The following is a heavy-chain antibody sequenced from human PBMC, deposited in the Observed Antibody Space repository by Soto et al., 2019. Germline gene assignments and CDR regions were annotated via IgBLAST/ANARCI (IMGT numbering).Heavy chain of an antibody. Sequence: ASVKVSCKASGYTFTSYGISWVRQAPGQGLEWMGWISAYNGNTNYAQKLQGRVTMTTDTSTSTAYMELRSLRSDDTAVYYCARGAVGATPRILPFDIWGQGTMVTVSS. CDR1: GYTFTSYG. D-gene: IGHD1-26*01. CDR2: ISAYNGNT. V-gene: IGHV1-18*01. CDR3: ARGAVGATPRILPFDI. J-gene: IGHJ3*02.